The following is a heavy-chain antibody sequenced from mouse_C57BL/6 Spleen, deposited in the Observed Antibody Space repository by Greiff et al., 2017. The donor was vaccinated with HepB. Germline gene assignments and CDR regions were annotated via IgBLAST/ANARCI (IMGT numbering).Heavy chain of an antibody. CDR3: ARDPGYYGSSGYFDY. CDR1: GFTFSSYA. V-gene: IGHV5-4*01. D-gene: IGHD1-1*01. Sequence: EVQRVESGGGLVKPGGSLKLSCAASGFTFSSYAMSWVRQTPEKRLEWVATISDGGSYTYYPDNVKGRFTISRDNAKNNLYLQMSHLKSEDTAMYYCARDPGYYGSSGYFDYWGQGTTLTVSS. J-gene: IGHJ2*01. CDR2: ISDGGSYT.